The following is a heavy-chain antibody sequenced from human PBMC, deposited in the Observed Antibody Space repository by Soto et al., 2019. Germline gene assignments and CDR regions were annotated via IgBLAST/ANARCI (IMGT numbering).Heavy chain of an antibody. CDR2: ISSSSSTI. D-gene: IGHD2-15*01. CDR3: VRTSLVVAAATREDY. J-gene: IGHJ4*02. Sequence: GGSLRLSCAASGFTFSSYSMNWVRQAPGKGLEWVSYISSSSSTIYYADSVKGRFTSADSVEGRFTISRDNAKNSLYLQMNSLRAEDTAVYYCVRTSLVVAAATREDYWGQGTLVTVSS. CDR1: GFTFSSYS. V-gene: IGHV3-48*01.